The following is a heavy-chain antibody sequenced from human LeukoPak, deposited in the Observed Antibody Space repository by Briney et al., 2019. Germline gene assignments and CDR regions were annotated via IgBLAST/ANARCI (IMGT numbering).Heavy chain of an antibody. CDR2: INPNSGGT. D-gene: IGHD5-18*01. V-gene: IGHV1-2*06. CDR1: GYTFTGYY. J-gene: IGHJ4*02. Sequence: GASVKVSCKASGYTFTGYYMHWVRQAPGQGLEWMGRINPNSGGTNYAQKFQGRVTMARDTSTSTAYMELSRLRSDDTAVYYCARDCGYSYGHYYFDYWGQGTLVTVSS. CDR3: ARDCGYSYGHYYFDY.